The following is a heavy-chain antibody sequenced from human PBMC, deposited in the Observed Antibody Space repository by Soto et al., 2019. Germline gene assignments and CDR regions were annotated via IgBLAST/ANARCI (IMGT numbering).Heavy chain of an antibody. CDR1: GFTFSSYG. CDR2: IWYNGSNK. V-gene: IGHV3-33*08. J-gene: IGHJ6*03. CDR3: ARRSIAARRGLHYYDMDV. D-gene: IGHD6-6*01. Sequence: TGGSLRLSCAASGFTFSSYGMHWVRQAPGKGLEWVAVIWYNGSNKYYADSVKGRFTISRDNSKNTLYLQMNSLRAEDTAVYYCARRSIAARRGLHYYDMDVWGKGTTVTV.